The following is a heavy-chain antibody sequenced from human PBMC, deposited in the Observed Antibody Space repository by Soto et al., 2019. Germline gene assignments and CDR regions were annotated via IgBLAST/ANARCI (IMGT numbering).Heavy chain of an antibody. CDR1: GFTFRNYA. CDR3: AKERRITIFGVVHGPLDY. D-gene: IGHD3-3*01. CDR2: VSGDDDNT. V-gene: IGHV3-23*01. J-gene: IGHJ4*02. Sequence: EVQLLESGGGLVQPGGSLRLSCVASGFTFRNYAMNWVRQAPGKGLEWVSAVSGDDDNTFYADSVQGRFTISRDNSKHTLNLLMSRLRVEDTAVYYCAKERRITIFGVVHGPLDYWGQGTLVTVSS.